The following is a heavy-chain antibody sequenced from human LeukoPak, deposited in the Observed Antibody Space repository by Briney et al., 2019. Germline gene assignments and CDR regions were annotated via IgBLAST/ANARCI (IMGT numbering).Heavy chain of an antibody. CDR1: GYTFTSYG. Sequence: GASVKVSCKASGYTFTSYGISWVRQAPGQGLEWMGWISAYNGNTNYAQKLQGRVTMTTDTSTSTAYMELRSLRSDDTAVYYCASSITTVRGGSWYGMDVWGQGTTVTVSS. CDR2: ISAYNGNT. J-gene: IGHJ6*02. D-gene: IGHD3-10*01. V-gene: IGHV1-18*01. CDR3: ASSITTVRGGSWYGMDV.